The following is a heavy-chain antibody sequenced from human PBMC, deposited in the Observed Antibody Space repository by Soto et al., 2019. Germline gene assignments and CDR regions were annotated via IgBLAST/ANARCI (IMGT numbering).Heavy chain of an antibody. CDR1: GGTFSSYA. Sequence: GASVKVSCKASGGTFSSYAISWVRQALGQGLEWMGGIIPIFGTANYAQKFQGRVTITADESTSTAYMELSSLRSEDTAVYYCARDQRYYYGSGLNYYYGMDVWGQGTTVTVSS. CDR3: ARDQRYYYGSGLNYYYGMDV. J-gene: IGHJ6*02. CDR2: IIPIFGTA. V-gene: IGHV1-69*13. D-gene: IGHD3-10*01.